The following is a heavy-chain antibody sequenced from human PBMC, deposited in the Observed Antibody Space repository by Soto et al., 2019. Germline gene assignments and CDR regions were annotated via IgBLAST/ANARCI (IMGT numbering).Heavy chain of an antibody. Sequence: EVQLVETGGGLIQPGGSLRLSCAASGFTVSSNYMSWVRQAPGKGLEWVSVIYSGGSTYYADSVKGRFTISRDNSKNTLYLQMNSLRAEDTAVYYCASTTVPYNWFDPWGQGTLVTVSS. CDR1: GFTVSSNY. V-gene: IGHV3-53*02. D-gene: IGHD4-17*01. J-gene: IGHJ5*02. CDR2: IYSGGST. CDR3: ASTTVPYNWFDP.